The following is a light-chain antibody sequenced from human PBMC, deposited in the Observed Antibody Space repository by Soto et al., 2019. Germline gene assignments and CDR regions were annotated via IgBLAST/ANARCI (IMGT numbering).Light chain of an antibody. CDR2: EGS. CDR3: CSYAGSSTPVV. V-gene: IGLV2-23*01. J-gene: IGLJ2*01. CDR1: SSDVGSYNL. Sequence: QSALTQPASVSGSPGQSITISCTGTSSDVGSYNLVSWYQQHPGKAPKLMIYEGSKRPSGVSNRFSGSKSGNTASLTISGXXXXXXXXYXCCSYAGSSTPVVFGGGTQLTV.